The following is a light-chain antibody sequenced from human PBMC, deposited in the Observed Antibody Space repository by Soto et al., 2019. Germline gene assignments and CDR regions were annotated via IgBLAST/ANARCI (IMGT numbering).Light chain of an antibody. J-gene: IGLJ2*01. V-gene: IGLV2-23*01. CDR3: CAYVRSNALL. Sequence: QSALTQPASVSGSPGQSITISCTGTSSDVGSYNLVSWYQHHPGKAPKFIIYEDNKRPSGVSNRFSGSKSGNTASQTISGLQAEDEADYYCCAYVRSNALLFGGGTKVTVL. CDR1: SSDVGSYNL. CDR2: EDN.